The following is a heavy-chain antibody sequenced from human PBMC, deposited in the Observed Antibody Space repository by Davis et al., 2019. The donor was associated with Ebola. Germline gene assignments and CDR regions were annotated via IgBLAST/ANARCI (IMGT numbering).Heavy chain of an antibody. CDR3: ASFIF. J-gene: IGHJ3*01. V-gene: IGHV3-23*01. D-gene: IGHD3-9*01. Sequence: GESLKISCAASGFTFSSYAMSWVRQAPGKGLQWVSAISGRGISTYYADSVKGRFTISRDNSKNTLYLQMNSLRADDTAMYYCASFIFGGQGTMVTVSS. CDR1: GFTFSSYA. CDR2: ISGRGIST.